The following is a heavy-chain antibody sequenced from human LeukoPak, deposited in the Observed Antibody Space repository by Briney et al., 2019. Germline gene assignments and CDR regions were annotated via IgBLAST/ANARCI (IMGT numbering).Heavy chain of an antibody. CDR1: GYTFTSYG. D-gene: IGHD4-17*01. J-gene: IGHJ4*02. V-gene: IGHV1-18*01. CDR3: ARVLRLTVTTPFDY. Sequence: GASVKVSCKASGYTFTSYGISWVRQAPGQGLEWMGWISAYHGNTNYAQKLQGRVTMTTDTSTSTAYMELRSLRSDDTAVYYCARVLRLTVTTPFDYWGQGTPVTVSS. CDR2: ISAYHGNT.